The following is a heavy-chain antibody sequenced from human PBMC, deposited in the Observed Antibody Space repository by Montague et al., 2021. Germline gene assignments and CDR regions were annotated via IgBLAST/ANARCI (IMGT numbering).Heavy chain of an antibody. CDR2: VSDDGSNK. D-gene: IGHD6-19*01. J-gene: IGHJ1*01. CDR3: ARELTSGLLAEYFQH. CDR1: GFTFSSYA. V-gene: IGHV3-30-3*01. Sequence: SLRLSCAASGFTFSSYAMNWVRQAPGKGLEWVAVVSDDGSNKYYADSVKGRFTISRDNSKNTLYLQMNSLRAEDTAVYYCARELTSGLLAEYFQHWGQGTLVTVSS.